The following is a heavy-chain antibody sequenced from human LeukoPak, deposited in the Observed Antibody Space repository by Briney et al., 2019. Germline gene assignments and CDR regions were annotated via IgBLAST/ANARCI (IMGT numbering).Heavy chain of an antibody. CDR1: GGSISSSSYY. V-gene: IGHV4-39*01. J-gene: IGHJ4*02. CDR2: IYYSGST. D-gene: IGHD1-14*01. CDR3: ARTAPGIDNYFDY. Sequence: SETLSLTCTVSGGSISSSSYYWGWIRQPPGKGLEWIGSIYYSGSTYYNPSLKSRVTISVDTSKNQFSLKLSSVTAADTAVYYCARTAPGIDNYFDYWGQGTLVTVSS.